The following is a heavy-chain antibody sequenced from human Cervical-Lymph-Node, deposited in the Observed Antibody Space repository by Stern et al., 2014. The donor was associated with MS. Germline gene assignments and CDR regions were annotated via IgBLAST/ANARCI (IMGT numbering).Heavy chain of an antibody. CDR1: GFTFSSYA. V-gene: IGHV3-23*04. CDR2: ISGSGGST. Sequence: EVQLVESGGTLVQPGGSLRLSCAASGFTFSSYAMSWVRQAPGKGLEWVSVISGSGGSTFYADSVKGRFTISRDNSKNTLFLQMNSLRAEDTAVYYGAKVYGSGPFDYWGQGTLVTVSS. CDR3: AKVYGSGPFDY. J-gene: IGHJ4*02. D-gene: IGHD6-19*01.